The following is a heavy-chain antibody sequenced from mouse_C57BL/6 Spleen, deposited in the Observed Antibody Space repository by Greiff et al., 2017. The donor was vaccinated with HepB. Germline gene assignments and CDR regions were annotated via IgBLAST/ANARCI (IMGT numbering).Heavy chain of an antibody. Sequence: EVQLQQSGPELVKPGASVKMSCKASGYTFTDYNMHWVKQSHGKSLEWIGYINPNNGGTSYNQKFKGKATLTVNKSSSTAYMELRSLTSEDSAVYYCVRRGNSTFYAMDYWGQGSSVTVSS. V-gene: IGHV1-22*01. D-gene: IGHD2-1*01. CDR2: INPNNGGT. CDR1: GYTFTDYN. CDR3: VRRGNSTFYAMDY. J-gene: IGHJ4*01.